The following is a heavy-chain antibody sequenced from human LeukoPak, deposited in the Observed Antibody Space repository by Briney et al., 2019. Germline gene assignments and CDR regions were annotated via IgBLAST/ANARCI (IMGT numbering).Heavy chain of an antibody. V-gene: IGHV4-34*01. D-gene: IGHD3-16*02. CDR1: GGSFSGYY. J-gene: IGHJ6*02. CDR3: ARAQRRDYVWGSYRSTYYYYGMDV. CDR2: INHSGST. Sequence: SETLSLTCAVYGGSFSGYYWSWIRQPPGKGLEWIGEINHSGSTNYNPSLKSRVTISVDTSKNQFSLKLSSATAADTAVYYCARAQRRDYVWGSYRSTYYYYGMDVWGQGTTVTVSS.